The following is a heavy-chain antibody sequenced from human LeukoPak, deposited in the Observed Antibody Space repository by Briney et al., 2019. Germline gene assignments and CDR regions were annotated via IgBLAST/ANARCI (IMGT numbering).Heavy chain of an antibody. V-gene: IGHV1-8*03. J-gene: IGHJ4*02. CDR1: GYTFTSYD. Sequence: ASVKVSCKASGYTFTSYDINWVRQATGQGLEWMGWMNPNSGNTGYAQKFQGRVTITRNTSISTAYMELSSLRSEDTAVYYCARAPKRIVVVPAAYYFDYWGQGTLVTVSS. CDR2: MNPNSGNT. CDR3: ARAPKRIVVVPAAYYFDY. D-gene: IGHD2-2*01.